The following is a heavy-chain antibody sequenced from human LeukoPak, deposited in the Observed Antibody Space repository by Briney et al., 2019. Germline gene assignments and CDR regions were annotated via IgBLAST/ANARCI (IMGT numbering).Heavy chain of an antibody. CDR3: ARDSYPLMAVAGD. CDR2: INPSGGST. V-gene: IGHV1-46*01. J-gene: IGHJ4*02. CDR1: GYTFTSYY. D-gene: IGHD6-19*01. Sequence: GASVKVSCKASGYTFTSYYMHWVRQAPGQGLEWMGIINPSGGSTSYAQKFQGRVTMTRDMSTSTVYMELRSLRSDDTAVYYCARDSYPLMAVAGDWGQGTLVTVSS.